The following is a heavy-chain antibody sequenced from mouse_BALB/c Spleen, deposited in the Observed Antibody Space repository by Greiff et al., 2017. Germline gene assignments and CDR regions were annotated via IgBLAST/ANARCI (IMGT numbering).Heavy chain of an antibody. J-gene: IGHJ2*01. CDR1: GFTFTDYY. CDR2: IRNKANGYTT. Sequence: EVKLVESGGGLVQPGGSLRLSCATSGFTFTDYYMSWVRQPPGKALEWLGFIRNKANGYTTEYSASVKGRFTISRDNSQSILYLQMNTLRAEDSATYYCARGDYFDYWGQGTTLTVSS. CDR3: ARGDYFDY. V-gene: IGHV7-3*02.